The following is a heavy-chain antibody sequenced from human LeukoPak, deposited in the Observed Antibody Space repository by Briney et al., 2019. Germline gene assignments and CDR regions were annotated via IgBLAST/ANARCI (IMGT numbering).Heavy chain of an antibody. CDR2: IYYSGST. D-gene: IGHD1-26*01. CDR3: ARVEGATHIVY. CDR1: GGSISSYY. Sequence: PSETLSFTCTVSGGSISSYYWSWIRQPPGKGLEWIGYIYYSGSTNYNPSLKSRVTISVDTSKNQFSLKLSSVTAADTAVYYCARVEGATHIVYWGRGTLVTVTP. V-gene: IGHV4-59*01. J-gene: IGHJ4*02.